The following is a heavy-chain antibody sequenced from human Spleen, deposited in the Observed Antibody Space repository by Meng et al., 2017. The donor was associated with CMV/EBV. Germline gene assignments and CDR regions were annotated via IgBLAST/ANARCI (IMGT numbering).Heavy chain of an antibody. CDR2: ILYDGSNK. J-gene: IGHJ4*02. CDR1: GFTFSSYA. D-gene: IGHD2-2*01. Sequence: GESLKISCAASGFTFSSYAMHWVRQAPGKGLEWVADILYDGSNKYYAESVKGRFTISRDNSKNTLFLQMDSLRTDDTAVYYCARDKYQLPLDSWGQGTLVTVSS. V-gene: IGHV3-30*04. CDR3: ARDKYQLPLDS.